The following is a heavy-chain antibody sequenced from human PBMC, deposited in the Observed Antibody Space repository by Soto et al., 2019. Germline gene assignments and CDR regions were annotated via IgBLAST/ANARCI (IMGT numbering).Heavy chain of an antibody. CDR3: ARELDGDYGGFRYFHH. Sequence: EVQLVESGGGLVQPGGSLRLSCAASGFTFSSYAMHWVRQAPGKGLEYVSAISSNGGSTYYANSVKGRFTISRDNSKNTLYLQMGSLRAEDMAVYYCARELDGDYGGFRYFHHWGQGTLVTVSS. CDR2: ISSNGGST. D-gene: IGHD4-17*01. V-gene: IGHV3-64*01. J-gene: IGHJ1*01. CDR1: GFTFSSYA.